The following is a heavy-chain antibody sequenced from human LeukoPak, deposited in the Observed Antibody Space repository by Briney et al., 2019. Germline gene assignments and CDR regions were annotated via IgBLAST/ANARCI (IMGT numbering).Heavy chain of an antibody. D-gene: IGHD3-16*02. CDR3: ARLPYRDGVAQDY. CDR1: GYTFTSYG. CDR2: INPISGAT. J-gene: IGHJ4*02. V-gene: IGHV1-46*01. Sequence: GASVKVSCKASGYTFTSYGISWVRQAPGQGLEWMGIINPISGATDYAQKFQGRVTMTRDTSTSTVYMELSSLRSEDTAMYYCARLPYRDGVAQDYWGQGTLVTVSP.